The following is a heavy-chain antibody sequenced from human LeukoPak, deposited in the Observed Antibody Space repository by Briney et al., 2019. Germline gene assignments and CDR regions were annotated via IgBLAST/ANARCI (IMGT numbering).Heavy chain of an antibody. J-gene: IGHJ3*02. D-gene: IGHD3-22*01. CDR2: INHSGIT. Sequence: PSETLSLTCAVYGGSFSGYYWSWIRQPPGKGLEWIGEINHSGITNYNPSLKSRVTISVDTSKNQFSLKLSSVTAADTAVYYWALLITIIGVSAFDIWVQGTMVTVSS. CDR1: GGSFSGYY. CDR3: ALLITIIGVSAFDI. V-gene: IGHV4-34*01.